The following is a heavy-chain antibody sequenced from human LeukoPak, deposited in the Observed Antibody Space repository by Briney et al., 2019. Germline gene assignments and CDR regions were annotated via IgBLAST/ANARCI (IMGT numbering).Heavy chain of an antibody. CDR3: ARGALGAHPVDY. Sequence: PSETLSLTCTVSGDSISSSFWNWIRQPPGQRLEWIGNIYYSGSTNYNPALKSRVTFPVDTTKNQVSLKLSSATAADTAVYYCARGALGAHPVDYWGQGTLVIVSS. CDR2: IYYSGST. V-gene: IGHV4-59*01. D-gene: IGHD1-26*01. CDR1: GDSISSSF. J-gene: IGHJ4*02.